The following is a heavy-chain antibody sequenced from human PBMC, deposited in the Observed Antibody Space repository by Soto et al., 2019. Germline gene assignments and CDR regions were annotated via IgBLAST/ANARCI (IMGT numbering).Heavy chain of an antibody. Sequence: ASVKVSCKASGYTFTRYDINWVRQAPGQGPEWMGWMNPNSGNTGYAQKFQGRVTMTRNTCISTAYMELSSLRSEDTAVYYCARGGLEYYDILTGYYFNWNYWGQGTRVTVSS. V-gene: IGHV1-8*01. D-gene: IGHD3-9*01. CDR3: ARGGLEYYDILTGYYFNWNY. CDR2: MNPNSGNT. J-gene: IGHJ4*02. CDR1: GYTFTRYD.